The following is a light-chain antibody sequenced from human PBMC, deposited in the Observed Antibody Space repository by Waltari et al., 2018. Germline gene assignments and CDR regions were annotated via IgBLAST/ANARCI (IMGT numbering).Light chain of an antibody. CDR3: QQYNNWPPT. Sequence: EIVMTQSPATLSVSPGARATLSCRASQSVTSSLAWYQHEPGQAPRLLIYGTSTRATGIPDRFSGSGSGAEFTLTISSLQSEDFAVYYCQQYNNWPPTFGQGTKLEIK. CDR1: QSVTSS. V-gene: IGKV3-15*01. J-gene: IGKJ2*01. CDR2: GTS.